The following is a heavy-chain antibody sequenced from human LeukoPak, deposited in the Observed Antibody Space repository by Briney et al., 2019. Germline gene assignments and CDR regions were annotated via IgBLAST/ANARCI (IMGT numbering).Heavy chain of an antibody. CDR1: GYTFTRYD. CDR3: ARASPKSAVRGKIPDY. CDR2: IKPNSGNS. J-gene: IGHJ4*02. Sequence: AAVNVSCKACGYTFTRYDMNWVRQATGQGLEGMGWIKPNSGNSGYAQKFEGRVTMTTNTSLSTAYIEVGSLRSEDTAVYYCARASPKSAVRGKIPDYCGQPTLVTVSS. D-gene: IGHD4-17*01. V-gene: IGHV1-8*01.